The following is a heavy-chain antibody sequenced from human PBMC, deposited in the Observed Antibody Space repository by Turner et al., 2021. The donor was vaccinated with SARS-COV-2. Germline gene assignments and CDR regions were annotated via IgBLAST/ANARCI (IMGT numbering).Heavy chain of an antibody. CDR3: TTNRMTGNYYYYYGMDV. V-gene: IGHV3-15*01. CDR1: GFTFSNAW. J-gene: IGHJ6*02. CDR2: IKSNTDGGTT. Sequence: EVRLVESGGGLVKPGGSLRLSCAASGFTFSNAWMNWVRQAPGKGLEWVGRIKSNTDGGTTDYAAPVKVKFTISRDDSKNTLYLQMNSLKTEDTAVYYCTTNRMTGNYYYYYGMDVWGQGTTVTVSS.